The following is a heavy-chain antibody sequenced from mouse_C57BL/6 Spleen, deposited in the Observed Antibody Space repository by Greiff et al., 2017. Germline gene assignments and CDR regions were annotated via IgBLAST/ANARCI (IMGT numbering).Heavy chain of an antibody. V-gene: IGHV1-64*01. CDR1: GYTFTSYW. J-gene: IGHJ4*01. Sequence: QVQLQQPGAELVTPGASVKLSCKASGYTFTSYWMHWVKQRPGQGLEWIGMIHPNSGSTNYNEKFKSKATLTVDKSSSTAYMQLSSLTSEDSAVYYCAYGNYGFYAMDYWGQGTSVTVSS. CDR2: IHPNSGST. CDR3: AYGNYGFYAMDY. D-gene: IGHD2-1*01.